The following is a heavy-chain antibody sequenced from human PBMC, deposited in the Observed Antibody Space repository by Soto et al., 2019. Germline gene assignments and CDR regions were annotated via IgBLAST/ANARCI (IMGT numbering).Heavy chain of an antibody. Sequence: SETLSLTCTVSGGSISTYYWSWVRQPPGKGLEWIGYIYHSGSTNYNPSLESRVTMSVDTSKNQFSLKLSSVAAADTAVYYCARQASGYYYGWFDPWGQGTLVTVS. J-gene: IGHJ5*02. CDR3: ARQASGYYYGWFDP. V-gene: IGHV4-59*08. CDR2: IYHSGST. D-gene: IGHD3-22*01. CDR1: GGSISTYY.